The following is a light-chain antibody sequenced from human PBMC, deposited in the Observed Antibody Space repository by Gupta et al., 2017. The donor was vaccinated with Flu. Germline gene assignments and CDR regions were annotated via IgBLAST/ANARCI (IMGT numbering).Light chain of an antibody. CDR3: QQDSSVPLT. J-gene: IGKJ3*01. Sequence: DIQMTQSPTSLSASVGDRVIITCRASQGLNNDLAWYQQRPGKVPQLLLYTASTLRSGVPSRFSGSGSGTVFTLTISGLQPEDVGTYYCQQDSSVPLTFGHGTKVDI. CDR1: QGLNND. V-gene: IGKV1-27*01. CDR2: TAS.